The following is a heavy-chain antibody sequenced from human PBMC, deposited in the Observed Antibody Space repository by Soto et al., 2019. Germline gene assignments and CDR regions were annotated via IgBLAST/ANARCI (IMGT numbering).Heavy chain of an antibody. CDR3: AIDTYQGGFNY. D-gene: IGHD2-2*01. Sequence: EVQLVESGGGLVQPGRSLRLSCAASGFTFDDYAMHWVRQAPGKGLEWVSGISWNSGSIGYADSVKGRFTISRDNAKNSLYLQMNSLRAEDTALYYCAIDTYQGGFNYWGQGTLVTVSS. CDR1: GFTFDDYA. CDR2: ISWNSGSI. V-gene: IGHV3-9*01. J-gene: IGHJ4*02.